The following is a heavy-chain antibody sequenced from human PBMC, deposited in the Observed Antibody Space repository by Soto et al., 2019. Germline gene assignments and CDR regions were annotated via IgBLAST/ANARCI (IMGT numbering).Heavy chain of an antibody. Sequence: SGPTLVNPTQTLTLTCTFSGFSLSTSGVGVGWIRQPPGKALEWLARIYWNDDKRYSPSLKSRLTITKDTSKNQVVLTMTNMDPVDTATYYCAHRLVIAAAGPLGAFDIWGQGTMVTVS. D-gene: IGHD6-13*01. CDR2: IYWNDDK. J-gene: IGHJ3*02. V-gene: IGHV2-5*01. CDR1: GFSLSTSGVG. CDR3: AHRLVIAAAGPLGAFDI.